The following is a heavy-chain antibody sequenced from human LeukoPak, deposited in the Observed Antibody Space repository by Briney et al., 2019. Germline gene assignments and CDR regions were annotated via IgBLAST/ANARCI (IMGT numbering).Heavy chain of an antibody. CDR3: ARGLLEYYGSGSYHITNYYYYMDV. CDR2: IYTSGST. CDR1: GGSISSGSYY. Sequence: KASETLSLTCTVSGGSISSGSYYWSWIRQPAGKGLEWIGRIYTSGSTNYNPSLKSRVTISVDTSKNQFSLKLSSVTAADTAVYYCARGLLEYYGSGSYHITNYYYYMDVWGKGTTVTISS. D-gene: IGHD3-10*01. V-gene: IGHV4-61*02. J-gene: IGHJ6*03.